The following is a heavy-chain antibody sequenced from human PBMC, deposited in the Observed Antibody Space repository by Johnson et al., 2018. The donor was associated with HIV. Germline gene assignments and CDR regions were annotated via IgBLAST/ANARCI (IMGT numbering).Heavy chain of an antibody. D-gene: IGHD1-26*01. CDR2: ILFDGSHK. Sequence: QVQLVESGGGVARPGGSLRLSCAASGFTFDDYGMSWVRQAPGKGLEWVTFILFDGSHKYYVDSVKGRFTISRDNSKNTVYLQMNNLRAEDTAVYYCAKDAGWSRVGATDGRDAFDIGGQGAMVTVSS. V-gene: IGHV3-30*02. J-gene: IGHJ3*02. CDR3: AKDAGWSRVGATDGRDAFDI. CDR1: GFTFDDYG.